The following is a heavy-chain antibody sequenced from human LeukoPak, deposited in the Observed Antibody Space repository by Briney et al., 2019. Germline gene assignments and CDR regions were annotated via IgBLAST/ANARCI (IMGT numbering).Heavy chain of an antibody. D-gene: IGHD6-19*01. Sequence: GGSLRLSCAASGFTFSSYGMSWGRQAPGKGLEWVSAISGRGGSTYYADSVKGRFTISRDNSKNTLYLQMSRLRAEATAVYYCAKGPPGAVAGAFYYWGQGTLVTVSS. CDR3: AKGPPGAVAGAFYY. V-gene: IGHV3-23*01. CDR1: GFTFSSYG. J-gene: IGHJ4*02. CDR2: ISGRGGST.